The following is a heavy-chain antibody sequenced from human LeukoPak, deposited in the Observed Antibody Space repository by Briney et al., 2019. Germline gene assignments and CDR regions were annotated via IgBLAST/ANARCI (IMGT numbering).Heavy chain of an antibody. CDR1: GFIFNTYS. CDR2: ISRDSSDI. Sequence: PGGSLRLSCAASGFIFNTYSMNWVRQAPGKGLEWVSYISRDSSDIYYADSVKGRFTISGDSAKNSVYLQMNNLRVEDTALYYCARDHNYAFDNWGQGTLVTVSS. V-gene: IGHV3-21*01. D-gene: IGHD4-11*01. J-gene: IGHJ4*02. CDR3: ARDHNYAFDN.